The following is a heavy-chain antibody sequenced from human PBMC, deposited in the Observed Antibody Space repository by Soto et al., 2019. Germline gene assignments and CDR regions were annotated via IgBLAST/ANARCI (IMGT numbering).Heavy chain of an antibody. Sequence: PGGSLRLSCAASGFTFSSYSMNWVRQAPGKGLEWVSSISSSSSYIYYADSVKGRFTISRDNAKNSLYLQMNSLRAEDTAVYYCARVTPVVTIFGVVTYYGMDVWGQGTTVTVSS. V-gene: IGHV3-21*01. CDR1: GFTFSSYS. J-gene: IGHJ6*02. D-gene: IGHD3-3*01. CDR3: ARVTPVVTIFGVVTYYGMDV. CDR2: ISSSSSYI.